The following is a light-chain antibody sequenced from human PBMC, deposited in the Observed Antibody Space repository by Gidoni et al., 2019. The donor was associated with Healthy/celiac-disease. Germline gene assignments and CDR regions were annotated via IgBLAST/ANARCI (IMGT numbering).Light chain of an antibody. CDR3: QQYNNWPG. J-gene: IGKJ1*01. Sequence: EIVMTQSPATLSVSPGERATLSCRASQSVSSNLAWYQQKPGQAPRLLIYGASTRATGIPARFSGSGSGTEFTLTISSLQSEDFAVYYCQQYNNWPGFXQXTKVXIK. CDR1: QSVSSN. CDR2: GAS. V-gene: IGKV3-15*01.